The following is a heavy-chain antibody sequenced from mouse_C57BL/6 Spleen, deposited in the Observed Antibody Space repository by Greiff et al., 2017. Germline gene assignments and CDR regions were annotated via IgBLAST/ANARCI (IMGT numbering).Heavy chain of an antibody. CDR3: ARSVRLLSYYYAIYY. J-gene: IGHJ4*01. Sequence: QVQLQQPGTELVKPGASVKLSCKASGYTFTSYWMHWVKQRPGQGLEWIGNINPSNGGTNYNEKFKSKATLAVDKSSSTAYMQLSSRTSDDSAVYYCARSVRLLSYYYAIYYWGPGTSVTVSS. D-gene: IGHD1-1*02. V-gene: IGHV1-53*01. CDR2: INPSNGGT. CDR1: GYTFTSYW.